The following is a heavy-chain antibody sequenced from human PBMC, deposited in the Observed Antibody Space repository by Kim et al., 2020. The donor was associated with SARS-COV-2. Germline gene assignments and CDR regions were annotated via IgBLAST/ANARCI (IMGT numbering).Heavy chain of an antibody. Sequence: ESVKGRFTISRDNAKNSLYLQRNSLRAEDTAVYYCARDQHSSGWPTFFNYWGQGTLVTVSS. D-gene: IGHD6-19*01. V-gene: IGHV3-11*01. CDR3: ARDQHSSGWPTFFNY. J-gene: IGHJ4*02.